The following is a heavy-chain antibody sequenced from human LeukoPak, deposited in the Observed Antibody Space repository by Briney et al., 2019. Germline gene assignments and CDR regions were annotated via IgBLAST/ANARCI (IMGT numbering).Heavy chain of an antibody. D-gene: IGHD3-10*01. J-gene: IGHJ4*02. V-gene: IGHV3-7*01. CDR3: AKDNAYYYADY. Sequence: GGSLRLSCAASGFTFSNYAVSWVRQAPGKGLEWVANIKQDGSEKNYVDSVKGRFTISRDNAKNSLYLQMNSLRAEDTAVYYCAKDNAYYYADYWGQGTLVTISS. CDR2: IKQDGSEK. CDR1: GFTFSNYA.